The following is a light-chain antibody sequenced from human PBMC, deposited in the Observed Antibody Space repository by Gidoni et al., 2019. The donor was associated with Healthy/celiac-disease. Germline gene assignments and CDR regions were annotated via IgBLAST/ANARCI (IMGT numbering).Light chain of an antibody. CDR2: GAS. Sequence: EIVLTQSPGTLSLSPGERATLSCRASQSVSSSYLAWYQQKPGPAPRLRIYGASSRATGIPDRFSCSGSGTDFTLTISRLEPEDFAVYYCQQYGSSPLFTFGPGTKVDIK. J-gene: IGKJ3*01. CDR1: QSVSSSY. CDR3: QQYGSSPLFT. V-gene: IGKV3-20*01.